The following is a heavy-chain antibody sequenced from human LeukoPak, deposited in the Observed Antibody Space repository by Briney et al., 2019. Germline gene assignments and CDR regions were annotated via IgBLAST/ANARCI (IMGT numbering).Heavy chain of an antibody. CDR3: ARGAYCGGDCYLP. CDR2: IYYSGST. Sequence: SQTLYLTCTVSGGSISSGDYYWSWIRQPPGKGLEWIGYIYYSGSTYYNPSLKSRVTISVDTSKNQFSLKLSSVTAADTAVYYCARGAYCGGDCYLPWGQGTLVTVSS. J-gene: IGHJ5*02. D-gene: IGHD2-21*01. CDR1: GGSISSGDYY. V-gene: IGHV4-30-4*08.